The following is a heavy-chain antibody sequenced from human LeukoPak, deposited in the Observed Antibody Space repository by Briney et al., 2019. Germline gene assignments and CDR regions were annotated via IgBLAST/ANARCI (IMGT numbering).Heavy chain of an antibody. V-gene: IGHV1-2*02. CDR2: IDPNSGGT. J-gene: IGHJ4*02. D-gene: IGHD6-19*01. Sequence: GASVKVSCKASGYTFTGYFMHWVRQAPGQGLEWMGWIDPNSGGTNYAQKFQGRVTMTRDTSISTAYMELSRLRSDDTAVYYCASSSGWYEPNFDYWGQGTLVTVSS. CDR1: GYTFTGYF. CDR3: ASSSGWYEPNFDY.